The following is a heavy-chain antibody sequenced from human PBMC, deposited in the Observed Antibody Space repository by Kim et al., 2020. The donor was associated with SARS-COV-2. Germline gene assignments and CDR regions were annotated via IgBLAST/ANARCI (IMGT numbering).Heavy chain of an antibody. J-gene: IGHJ3*02. CDR3: AREHEDAFDI. V-gene: IGHV1-2*05. Sequence: GTNYAQKCQGRVTMTRDTSISTAYMELSRLRSDDTVVYYCAREHEDAFDIWGQGTMVTVSS. CDR2: GT.